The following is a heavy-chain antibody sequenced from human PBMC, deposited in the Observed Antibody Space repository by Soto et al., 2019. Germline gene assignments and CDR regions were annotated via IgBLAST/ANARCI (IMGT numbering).Heavy chain of an antibody. CDR1: GYTFTSYY. CDR3: ASGWYPSLFDY. V-gene: IGHV1-46*01. Sequence: QVQLVQSGAEVKKPGASVKVSCKASGYTFTSYYMHWVRQAPGQGLEWMGIINPSGGSTSYAQKFQGRGTMTRDTVTSTGHMGVSRLRFEDTAVYYCASGWYPSLFDYWGQGTLVTVSS. D-gene: IGHD6-19*01. CDR2: INPSGGST. J-gene: IGHJ4*02.